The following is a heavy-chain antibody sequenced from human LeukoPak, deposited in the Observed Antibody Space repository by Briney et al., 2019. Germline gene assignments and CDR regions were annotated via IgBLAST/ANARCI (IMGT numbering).Heavy chain of an antibody. Sequence: GGSLRLSCAASGFTFSSYSMNWVRQAPGKGLEWVANVKQDGSDKYYVDSVKGRFTISRDNAKNSLYLQMNNLRAEDTAVYYCARDNTIFGVAHINHWGQGTLVTVSS. J-gene: IGHJ5*02. CDR1: GFTFSSYS. V-gene: IGHV3-7*01. D-gene: IGHD3-3*01. CDR3: ARDNTIFGVAHINH. CDR2: VKQDGSDK.